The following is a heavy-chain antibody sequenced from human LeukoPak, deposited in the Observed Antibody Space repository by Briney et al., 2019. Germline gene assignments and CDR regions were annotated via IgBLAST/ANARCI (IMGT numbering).Heavy chain of an antibody. CDR3: VVRGVSKSY. V-gene: IGHV3-23*01. CDR2: ISGNGFTT. J-gene: IGHJ4*02. CDR1: GFTFSIYA. Sequence: GGSLRLSCAASGFTFSIYAMSWVRQAPGKGLEWVSAISGNGFTTYYADSAKGRFTISRDNSKNTLSLQMNSLRVDDTALYYCVVRGVSKSYWGRGTLVTVSS. D-gene: IGHD3-10*01.